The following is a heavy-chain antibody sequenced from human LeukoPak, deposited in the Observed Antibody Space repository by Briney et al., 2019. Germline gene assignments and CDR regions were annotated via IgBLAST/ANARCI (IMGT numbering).Heavy chain of an antibody. CDR1: GYTFINYD. J-gene: IGHJ4*02. D-gene: IGHD6-19*01. V-gene: IGHV1-8*02. Sequence: ASVKVSCKASGYTFINYDINWVRQAPGQGLEWMGWTNPNSGKTGYARKFQGRITMTRDTSISTAYMELSSLTSEDTAVYYCVRVSSGWLDFDCWGQGTLVTVSS. CDR3: VRVSSGWLDFDC. CDR2: TNPNSGKT.